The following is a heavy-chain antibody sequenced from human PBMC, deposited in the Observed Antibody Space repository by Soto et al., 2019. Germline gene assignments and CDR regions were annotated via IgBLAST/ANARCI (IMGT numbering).Heavy chain of an antibody. CDR3: QRSPTTVTSYDY. CDR1: GGSISSGGYS. J-gene: IGHJ4*02. Sequence: SETLSLTCAVSGGSISSGGYSWSWIRQPPGKGLEWIGYIYHSGSTYYNPSLKSRVTISVDRSKNQFSLKLSSVTAADTAVYYGQRSPTTVTSYDYWGQVTLVTVS. CDR2: IYHSGST. V-gene: IGHV4-30-2*01. D-gene: IGHD4-17*01.